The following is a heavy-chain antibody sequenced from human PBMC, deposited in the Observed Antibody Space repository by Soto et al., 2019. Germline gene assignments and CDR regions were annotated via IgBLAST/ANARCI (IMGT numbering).Heavy chain of an antibody. CDR2: IKQDGSEK. J-gene: IGHJ6*03. D-gene: IGHD3-3*01. CDR3: ARIVISGYDFWSGYSMYYYMDV. V-gene: IGHV3-7*01. CDR1: GFTFSSYW. Sequence: PGGSLRLSCAASGFTFSSYWMSWVRQAPGKGLEWVANIKQDGSEKYYVDSVKGRFTISRDNAKNSLYLQMNSLRAEDTAVYYCARIVISGYDFWSGYSMYYYMDVWGKGTTVTVSS.